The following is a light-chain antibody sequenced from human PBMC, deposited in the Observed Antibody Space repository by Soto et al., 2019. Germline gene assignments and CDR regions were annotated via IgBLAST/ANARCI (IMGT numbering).Light chain of an antibody. J-gene: IGKJ1*01. CDR3: QQYYSSWT. CDR2: KAS. Sequence: DIQMTQSPSTLSASVGDRVTITCRASQSVSSWLAWYQQKPGKAPKLLIYKASSLESGVPSRFSGSGSGTDFTITISSLQPDDFASYYCQQYYSSWTFGQGTNVEIK. V-gene: IGKV1-5*03. CDR1: QSVSSW.